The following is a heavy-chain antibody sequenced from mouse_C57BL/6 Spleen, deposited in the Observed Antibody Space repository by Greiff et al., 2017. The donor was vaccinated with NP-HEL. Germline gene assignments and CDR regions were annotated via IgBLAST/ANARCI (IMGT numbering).Heavy chain of an antibody. J-gene: IGHJ2*01. D-gene: IGHD4-1*01. CDR3: ARPNWDVDY. V-gene: IGHV1-19*01. CDR2: INPYNGGT. Sequence: EVQLQQSGPVLVKPGASVKMSCKASGYTFTDYYMNWVKQSHGKSLEWIGVINPYNGGTSYNQKFKGKATLTVDKSSSTAYMELNSLTSEDSAVYYCARPNWDVDYWGQGTTLTVSS. CDR1: GYTFTDYY.